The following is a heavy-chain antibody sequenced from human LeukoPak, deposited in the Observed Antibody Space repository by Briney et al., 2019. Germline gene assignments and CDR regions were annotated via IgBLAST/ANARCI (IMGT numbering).Heavy chain of an antibody. D-gene: IGHD4-23*01. Sequence: PGGSLRLSCAASGFTSTSYWMTWVRQAPGKGLHWVANINHDGTDKNYADSVKGRFTISRDNAKRSVLLQMNSLRAEDTAVYYCARGYGGNPIDYWGQGTLVTVSS. V-gene: IGHV3-7*02. CDR3: ARGYGGNPIDY. CDR2: INHDGTDK. CDR1: GFTSTSYW. J-gene: IGHJ4*02.